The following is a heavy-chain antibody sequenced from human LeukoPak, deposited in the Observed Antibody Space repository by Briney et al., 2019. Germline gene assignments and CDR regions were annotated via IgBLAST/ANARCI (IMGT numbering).Heavy chain of an antibody. D-gene: IGHD1-26*01. J-gene: IGHJ4*02. CDR1: GTTFSRSA. CDR2: VIPVLGTT. Sequence: SVKVSCKSSGTTFSRSAISWVRQAPGQGLEWMGGVIPVLGTTNYAQKFQDRVSITTDESTSTAYMEVSSLRSVDTAVYYCARDDGSATMGFDSWGEGTLVTVYS. V-gene: IGHV1-69*05. CDR3: ARDDGSATMGFDS.